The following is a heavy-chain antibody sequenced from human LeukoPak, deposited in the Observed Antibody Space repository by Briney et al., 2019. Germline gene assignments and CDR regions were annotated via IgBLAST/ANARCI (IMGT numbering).Heavy chain of an antibody. Sequence: GGSLRLSCAASGFTFSSFGMSWVRQAPGKGLEWVSAVSGSGGSTYYADSVKGRFTISRDNSKNTLYLQINSPRAEDTAVYYCAGSGYDETYFDYWGQGTLVTVSS. CDR1: GFTFSSFG. J-gene: IGHJ4*02. D-gene: IGHD5-12*01. CDR2: VSGSGGST. CDR3: AGSGYDETYFDY. V-gene: IGHV3-23*01.